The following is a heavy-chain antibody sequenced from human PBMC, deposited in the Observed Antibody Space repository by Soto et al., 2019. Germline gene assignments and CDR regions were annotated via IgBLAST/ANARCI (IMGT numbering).Heavy chain of an antibody. CDR1: GGSISSGGYY. V-gene: IGHV4-31*03. CDR3: ARSTHFYGRGHFYYYMDV. Sequence: SETLSLTCTVSGGSISSGGYYWSWIRQHPGKGLEWIGYIYYSGSTYYNPSLKSRVTISVDTSKNQFSLKLSSVTAADTAVYYCARSTHFYGRGHFYYYMDVWGKGTTVTVSS. J-gene: IGHJ6*03. CDR2: IYYSGST. D-gene: IGHD3-3*02.